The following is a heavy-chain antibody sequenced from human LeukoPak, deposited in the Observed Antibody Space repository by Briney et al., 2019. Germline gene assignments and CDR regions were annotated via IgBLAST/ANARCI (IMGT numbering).Heavy chain of an antibody. CDR2: ISDSGTYI. J-gene: IGHJ4*02. V-gene: IGHV3-21*04. Sequence: GGSLRLSCAASGFTFSIYSFNWVRQAPGQGLEWVSSISDSGTYIFYADSVKGRFTISRDDAKNSLYLQMNSLRAEDTAVYYCAKEAFGSGSYYRTPYFDFWGQGTLVTVSS. CDR1: GFTFSIYS. CDR3: AKEAFGSGSYYRTPYFDF. D-gene: IGHD3-10*01.